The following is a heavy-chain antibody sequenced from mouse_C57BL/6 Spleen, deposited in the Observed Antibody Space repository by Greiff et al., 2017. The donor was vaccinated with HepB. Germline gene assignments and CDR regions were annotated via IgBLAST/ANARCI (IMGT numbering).Heavy chain of an antibody. CDR2: IYPGSGST. CDR1: GYTFTSYW. CDR3: ARYPDYYGSSYEGY. Sequence: QVQLQQSGAELVKPGASVKMSCKASGYTFTSYWITWVKQRPGQGLEWIGDIYPGSGSTNYNEKFKSKATLTVDTSSSTAYMQLSSLTSEDSAVYYCARYPDYYGSSYEGYWGQGTTLTVSS. V-gene: IGHV1-55*01. D-gene: IGHD1-1*01. J-gene: IGHJ2*01.